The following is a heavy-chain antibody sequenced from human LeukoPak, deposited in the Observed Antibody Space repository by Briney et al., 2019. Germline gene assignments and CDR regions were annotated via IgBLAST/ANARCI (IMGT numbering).Heavy chain of an antibody. CDR1: GDSVSSNSAA. Sequence: SQTLSLTCAISGDSVSSNSAAWNWIRQSPSRGLEWLGRTYYRSKWYNDYAVSVKSRMTINPDTSKNQFSLQLNSVTPEDTAVYYCAREGAYSSGWYDSWSYFDYWGQGTLVTVSS. J-gene: IGHJ4*02. V-gene: IGHV6-1*01. CDR2: TYYRSKWYN. CDR3: AREGAYSSGWYDSWSYFDY. D-gene: IGHD6-19*01.